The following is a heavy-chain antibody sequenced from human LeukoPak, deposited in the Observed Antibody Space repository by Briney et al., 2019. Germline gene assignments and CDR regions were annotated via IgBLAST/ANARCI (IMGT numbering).Heavy chain of an antibody. CDR2: IYYSGST. D-gene: IGHD1-14*01. Sequence: SETLSLTCTVSGGSISGYFWSWIRQSPGMGLEWIGYIYYSGSTTYNPSLKGRVTISVDTSKNQFFLKLDSVTAADTAVYYCARLIGSSTVADYWGQGTLVTVSS. CDR3: ARLIGSSTVADY. J-gene: IGHJ4*02. V-gene: IGHV4-59*08. CDR1: GGSISGYF.